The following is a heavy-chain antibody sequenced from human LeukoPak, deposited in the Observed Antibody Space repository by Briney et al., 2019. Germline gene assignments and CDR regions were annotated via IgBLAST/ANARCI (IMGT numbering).Heavy chain of an antibody. Sequence: SETLSLTCTVSGYSISSGYYWGWIRQPPGKGLEWIGTIYNSGSTYYNAPLESRVTISVDTSKNQFSLKLSSVTAADTAVYYCARAYSSSWYFNWFDPWGQGTLVTVSS. CDR1: GYSISSGYY. D-gene: IGHD6-13*01. J-gene: IGHJ5*02. CDR3: ARAYSSSWYFNWFDP. V-gene: IGHV4-38-2*02. CDR2: IYNSGST.